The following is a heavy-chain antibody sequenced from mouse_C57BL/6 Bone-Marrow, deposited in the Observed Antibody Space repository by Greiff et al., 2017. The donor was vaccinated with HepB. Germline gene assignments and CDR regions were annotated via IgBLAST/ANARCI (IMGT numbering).Heavy chain of an antibody. D-gene: IGHD1-1*01. V-gene: IGHV1-19*01. J-gene: IGHJ1*03. CDR3: ARGEYTTVVPWEFDV. CDR2: INPYNGGT. Sequence: VQLQQSGPVLVKPGASVKMSCKASGYTFTDYYMNWVKQSHGKSLEWIGVINPYNGGTSYNQKFKGKATLTVDKSSSTAYMELNSLTSEDSAVYYCARGEYTTVVPWEFDVWGTGTTVTVSS. CDR1: GYTFTDYY.